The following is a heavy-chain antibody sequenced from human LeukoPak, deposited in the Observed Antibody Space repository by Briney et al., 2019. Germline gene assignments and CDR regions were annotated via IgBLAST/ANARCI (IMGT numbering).Heavy chain of an antibody. CDR1: GGTFSSYA. J-gene: IGHJ6*03. CDR3: ATGSYQNGNYYYMDV. V-gene: IGHV1-69*13. Sequence: GASVKGSCKASGGTFSSYAISWVRQAPGQGLEWMGGIIPIFGTANFAQNFQGRVTITPDESTSTAYMELSSLRSEDTAVYYCATGSYQNGNYYYMDVWGKGTTVTVSS. D-gene: IGHD1-14*01. CDR2: IIPIFGTA.